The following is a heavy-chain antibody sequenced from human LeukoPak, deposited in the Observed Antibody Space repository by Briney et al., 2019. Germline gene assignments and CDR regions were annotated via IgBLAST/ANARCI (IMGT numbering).Heavy chain of an antibody. D-gene: IGHD5-12*01. CDR3: ARTRPNSGYDRYYYYVDV. J-gene: IGHJ6*03. CDR1: GFTVSSNY. CDR2: IYSGGST. Sequence: GGSLRLSCAASGFTVSSNYMSWVRQAPGKGLEWVSVIYSGGSTYYADSVKGRFTISRDNSKNTLYLQMNSLRAEDTAVYYCARTRPNSGYDRYYYYVDVWGKGTTVTVSS. V-gene: IGHV3-53*01.